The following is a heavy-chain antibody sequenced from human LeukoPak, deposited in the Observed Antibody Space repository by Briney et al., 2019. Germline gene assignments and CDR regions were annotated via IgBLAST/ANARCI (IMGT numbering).Heavy chain of an antibody. CDR3: ARARRGGYSYVAFDY. CDR2: IYYSGST. J-gene: IGHJ4*02. Sequence: PSETLSLTCTVSGGSISSYCWSWTRHPPGKGLEWVGYIYYSGSTNYNPSLKSRVTISVDTSKNQFSLKLSSVTGADTAVCYCARARRGGYSYVAFDYWGQGTLVTV. V-gene: IGHV4-59*01. D-gene: IGHD5-18*01. CDR1: GGSISSYC.